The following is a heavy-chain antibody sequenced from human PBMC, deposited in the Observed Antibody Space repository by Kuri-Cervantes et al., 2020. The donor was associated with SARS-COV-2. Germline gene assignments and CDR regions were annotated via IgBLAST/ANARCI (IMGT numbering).Heavy chain of an antibody. V-gene: IGHV3-11*04. D-gene: IGHD4-11*01. CDR2: ISSSDSTI. CDR1: GFTFSDYY. J-gene: IGHJ4*02. CDR3: TREAYDYNMGFDS. Sequence: GGSLRLSCAASGFTFSDYYMSWIRQAPGKGLEWVSYISSSDSTIYYADSVKGRFTISRDNSRNIVYLQMSSLRPEDTALYYCTREAYDYNMGFDSWGQGTLVTVSS.